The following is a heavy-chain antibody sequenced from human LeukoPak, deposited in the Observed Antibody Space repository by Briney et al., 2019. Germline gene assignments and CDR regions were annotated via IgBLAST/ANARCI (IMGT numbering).Heavy chain of an antibody. Sequence: GGSLRLSCAASGFAFTNHWMSWVRQAPGKGLEWVANIKEDGSEKYYVDSVKGRFTVSRDNVKNSLFLQMNSLRVDDTAVYYCAKSGSSVFWSWGQGTLVTVSS. J-gene: IGHJ5*02. CDR2: IKEDGSEK. CDR3: AKSGSSVFWS. V-gene: IGHV3-7*03. CDR1: GFAFTNHW. D-gene: IGHD3-3*02.